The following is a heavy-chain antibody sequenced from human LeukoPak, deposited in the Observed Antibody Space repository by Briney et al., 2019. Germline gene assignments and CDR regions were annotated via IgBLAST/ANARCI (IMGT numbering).Heavy chain of an antibody. J-gene: IGHJ4*02. V-gene: IGHV4-59*01. Sequence: PSETLSLTCTVSGGSISSYYWSWIRQPPGKGLEWIGYIYYSGSTNYNPSLKSRVTISVDTSKNQFSLKLSSVTAADTAVYYCAAGSYDSSGYYYFDYWGQGTLVTVSS. CDR3: AAGSYDSSGYYYFDY. D-gene: IGHD3-22*01. CDR2: IYYSGST. CDR1: GGSISSYY.